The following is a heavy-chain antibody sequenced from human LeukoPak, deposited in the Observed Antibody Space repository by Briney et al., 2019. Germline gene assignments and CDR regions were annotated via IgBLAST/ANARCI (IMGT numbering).Heavy chain of an antibody. CDR1: GFTFSAFS. D-gene: IGHD6-19*01. V-gene: IGHV3-69-1*01. J-gene: IGHJ4*02. Sequence: GGSLRLSCAASGFTFSAFSMNWVRQAPGKGLEWVSAISSSSDIYYTDSVKGRFTISRDNANNFLYLQVSSLRAEDTAVYYCATGYTSGTRIDYWGQGTLVSVSS. CDR2: ISSSSDI. CDR3: ATGYTSGTRIDY.